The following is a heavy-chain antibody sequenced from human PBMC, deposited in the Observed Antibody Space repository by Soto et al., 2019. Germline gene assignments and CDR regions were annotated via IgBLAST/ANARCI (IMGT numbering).Heavy chain of an antibody. CDR3: AVKYSSSSGPEHDY. J-gene: IGHJ4*02. CDR2: IYYSGST. V-gene: IGHV4-39*01. D-gene: IGHD6-6*01. CDR1: GGSISSSSYY. Sequence: QLQLQESGPGLVKPSETLSLTCTVSGGSISSSSYYWGWIRQPPGKGLEWIGSIYYSGSTYYNPSLKSRVTISVDTSKNQFSLKLSSVTAADTAVYYCAVKYSSSSGPEHDYWGQGTLVTVSS.